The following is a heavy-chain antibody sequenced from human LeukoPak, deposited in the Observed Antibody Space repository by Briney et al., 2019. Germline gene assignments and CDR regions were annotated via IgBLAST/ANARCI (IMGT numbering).Heavy chain of an antibody. V-gene: IGHV3-30-3*01. CDR1: GFTFSSYA. J-gene: IGHJ4*02. D-gene: IGHD5-18*01. CDR3: ARGGGIYSYGRYYFDY. CDR2: ISYDGSNK. Sequence: GRSLRLSCAASGFTFSSYAMHWVRQAPGKGLEWVAVISYDGSNKYYADSVKGRFTISRDNSKNTLYLQMNSLRAEDTAVYYCARGGGIYSYGRYYFDYWGQGALVTVSS.